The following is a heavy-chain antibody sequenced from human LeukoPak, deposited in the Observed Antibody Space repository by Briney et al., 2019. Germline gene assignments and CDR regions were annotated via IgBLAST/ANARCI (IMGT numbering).Heavy chain of an antibody. D-gene: IGHD1-1*01. CDR2: IIPIFGTA. Sequence: PVKVSCKASGGTFSSYAISWVRQAPGQGLEWMGGIIPIFGTANYAQKFQGRVTITTDESTSTAYMELSSLRSEDTAVYYCARGGTGPYYYYYYYMDVWGKGTTVTVSS. CDR3: ARGGTGPYYYYYYYMDV. V-gene: IGHV1-69*05. J-gene: IGHJ6*03. CDR1: GGTFSSYA.